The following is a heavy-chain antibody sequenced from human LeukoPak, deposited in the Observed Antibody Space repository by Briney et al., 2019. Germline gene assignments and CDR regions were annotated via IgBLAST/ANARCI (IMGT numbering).Heavy chain of an antibody. CDR1: GRSLSRYY. D-gene: IGHD4-23*01. CDR3: ARRNDYGGNSDWFDP. Sequence: QTLSLTCTVAGRSLSRYYWSWIRHPPGNGLGWIGYMYSSGRTNFNTSLRTRVTISVDTSKNQFALKLSSVTAADTAVYYCARRNDYGGNSDWFDPWGQGTLVTVSS. V-gene: IGHV4-59*08. J-gene: IGHJ5*02. CDR2: MYSSGRT.